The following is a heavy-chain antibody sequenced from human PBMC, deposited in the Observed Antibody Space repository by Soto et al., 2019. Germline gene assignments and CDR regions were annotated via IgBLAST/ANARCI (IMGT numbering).Heavy chain of an antibody. Sequence: QVQLVQSGAEVKKTGSSVKVSCKASGGTFSIYGFSWVRQAPGPGPEWLGGIIPILTTPNYAQKFQGRVTIIADESTTTVYMELSSLKFEDTAVYYCATWVGIAPTGEDGMHVWGQGTSVTVS. CDR2: IIPILTTP. CDR3: ATWVGIAPTGEDGMHV. D-gene: IGHD7-27*01. V-gene: IGHV1-69*01. J-gene: IGHJ6*02. CDR1: GGTFSIYG.